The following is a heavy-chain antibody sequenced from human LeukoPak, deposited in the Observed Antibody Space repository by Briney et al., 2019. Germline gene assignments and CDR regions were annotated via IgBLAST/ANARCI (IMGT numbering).Heavy chain of an antibody. Sequence: GGSLRLSCAASGFTFSHYAMSWVRQTPGWGLEWVSTISGSAGSTHNADSVKGRFTISRDNSKNTLYLHVSSLRVEDTSVYYCAKDRGFNYGYGFDYWGQGNLVTVSS. J-gene: IGHJ4*02. CDR1: GFTFSHYA. CDR3: AKDRGFNYGYGFDY. CDR2: ISGSAGST. V-gene: IGHV3-23*01. D-gene: IGHD3-16*01.